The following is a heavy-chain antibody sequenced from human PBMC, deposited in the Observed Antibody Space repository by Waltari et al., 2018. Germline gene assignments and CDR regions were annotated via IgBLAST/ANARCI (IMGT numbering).Heavy chain of an antibody. CDR1: GGSISSSSYY. Sequence: QLQLQESGPGLVKPSETLSLTCTVSGGSISSSSYYWGWIRQPPGKGLEWIGSIYYSGSTYYNPSLKSRVTISVDTSKNQFSLKLSSVTAADTAVYYCARAGYGDYVVFDWFDPWGQGTLVTVSS. J-gene: IGHJ5*02. CDR3: ARAGYGDYVVFDWFDP. CDR2: IYYSGST. V-gene: IGHV4-39*07. D-gene: IGHD4-17*01.